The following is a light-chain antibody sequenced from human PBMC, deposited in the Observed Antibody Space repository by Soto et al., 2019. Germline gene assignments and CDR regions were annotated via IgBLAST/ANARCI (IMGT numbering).Light chain of an antibody. CDR1: QSLSNTY. Sequence: EIVMTQSPVTLSLSPGDRATLSCRASQSLSNTYISWYQQKPGQAPRLLIYGASTRATGIPARFSGSGSGTDFTLTISGLQPEDFALFYCHQNFDLPLTFGGGTKVDIK. J-gene: IGKJ4*01. V-gene: IGKV3D-7*01. CDR3: HQNFDLPLT. CDR2: GAS.